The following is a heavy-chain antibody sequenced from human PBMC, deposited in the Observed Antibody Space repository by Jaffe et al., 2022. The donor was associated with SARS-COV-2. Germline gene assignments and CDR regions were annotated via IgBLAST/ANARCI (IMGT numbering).Heavy chain of an antibody. Sequence: EVQLVESGGGLVQPGGSLRLSCAASGFTFSSYEMNWVRQAPGKGLEWVSYISSSGSPIYYADSVKGRFTISRDNAKNSLYLQMNNLRAEDTALYYCARGNTGSVSGWLLDYWGQGTLVTVSS. D-gene: IGHD6-19*01. CDR1: GFTFSSYE. V-gene: IGHV3-48*03. CDR2: ISSSGSPI. CDR3: ARGNTGSVSGWLLDY. J-gene: IGHJ4*02.